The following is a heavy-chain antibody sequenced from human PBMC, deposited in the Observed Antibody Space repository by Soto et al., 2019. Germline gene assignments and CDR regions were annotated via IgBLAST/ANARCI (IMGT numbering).Heavy chain of an antibody. V-gene: IGHV3-23*01. Sequence: PGGSLRLSCAASGFTFSSYAMSWVRQAPGKGLEWVSAISGSGGSTYYADSVKGRFTISRDNAKNTLYLQMNSLRAEDTAVYYCARLYCSGGDCRDCWGQGTMVTVSS. CDR1: GFTFSSYA. D-gene: IGHD2-15*01. J-gene: IGHJ4*02. CDR3: ARLYCSGGDCRDC. CDR2: ISGSGGST.